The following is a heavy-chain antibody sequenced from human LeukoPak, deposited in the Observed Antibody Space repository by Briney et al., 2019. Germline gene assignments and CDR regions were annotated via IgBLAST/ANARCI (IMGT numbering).Heavy chain of an antibody. D-gene: IGHD1-26*01. CDR3: ARGGHDGTYYLSY. Sequence: TGGSLRLSCAASGFTFSLYSITWVRQTPGRGLEWVPSISSSGSYIYYADSVKGRFTVSRDNAKNSLSLQMNSLRAEDTAVYYCARGGHDGTYYLSYWGQGTLVTVSS. J-gene: IGHJ4*02. V-gene: IGHV3-21*01. CDR1: GFTFSLYS. CDR2: ISSSGSYI.